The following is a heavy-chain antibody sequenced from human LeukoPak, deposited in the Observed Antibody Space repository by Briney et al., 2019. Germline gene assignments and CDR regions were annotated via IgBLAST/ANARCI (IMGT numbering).Heavy chain of an antibody. D-gene: IGHD3-22*01. CDR1: DYSIRSGYY. CDR3: ARDGEADYSDTAGLLFDY. Sequence: SETLSLTCAVSDYSIRSGYYWGWIRQPPGKGLQWIGYIYRSGSTDYNPSPKSRVSISVDMSKNQFSLKLTSVTAADTAVYYCARDGEADYSDTAGLLFDYWGQGALVTVSS. CDR2: IYRSGST. V-gene: IGHV4-38-2*02. J-gene: IGHJ4*02.